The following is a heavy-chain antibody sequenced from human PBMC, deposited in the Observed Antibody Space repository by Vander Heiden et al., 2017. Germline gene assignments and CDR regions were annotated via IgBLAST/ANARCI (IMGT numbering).Heavy chain of an antibody. CDR3: AREDLHGGLNWFDP. CDR2: IYTSGST. CDR1: GGSISSYY. V-gene: IGHV4-4*07. Sequence: VQLQESGPGLVKPSETLSITCTVSGGSISSYYWSWIRPPAGKGLEWIARIYTSGSTNYNPSLKSRVTMSVDTSKNQFSLKLSSVTAADTAVYYCAREDLHGGLNWFDPWVQGTLVTVSS. J-gene: IGHJ5*02. D-gene: IGHD4-17*01.